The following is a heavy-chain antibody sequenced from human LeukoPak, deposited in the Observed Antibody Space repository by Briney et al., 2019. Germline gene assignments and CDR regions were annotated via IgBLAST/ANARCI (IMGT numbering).Heavy chain of an antibody. CDR2: IWYDGSNK. J-gene: IGHJ4*02. CDR3: AKDPPGLGWDFGVVITYFDY. CDR1: GFTFSSYG. Sequence: AGGSLRLSCAASGFTFSSYGMHWVRQAPGKGLEWVAFIWYDGSNKYYADSVKGRFTISRDNSKNTLYLQMNSLRAEDTAVYYCAKDPPGLGWDFGVVITYFDYWGQGTLVTVSS. D-gene: IGHD3-3*01. V-gene: IGHV3-30*02.